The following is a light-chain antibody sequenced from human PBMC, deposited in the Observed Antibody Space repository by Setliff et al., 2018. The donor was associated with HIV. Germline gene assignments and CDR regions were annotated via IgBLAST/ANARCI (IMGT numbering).Light chain of an antibody. V-gene: IGLV2-14*03. CDR1: SSDVGSYNF. CDR2: DVS. J-gene: IGLJ2*01. CDR3: SSYAGSSNFVI. Sequence: QSVLAQPASVSGSPGQSITISCSGSSSDVGSYNFVSWYQQHPGKAPQVIIYDVSRRPSGVSSRFSGSKSGNTASLTISGLQAEDQADYYCSSYAGSSNFVIFGGGTKVTVL.